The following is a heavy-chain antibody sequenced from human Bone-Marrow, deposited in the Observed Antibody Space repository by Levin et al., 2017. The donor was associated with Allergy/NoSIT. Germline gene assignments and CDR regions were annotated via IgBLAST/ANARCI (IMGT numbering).Heavy chain of an antibody. J-gene: IGHJ5*02. V-gene: IGHV3-30*04. Sequence: GESLKISCAASGFTFNSFAMNWVRQAPGRGLEWVAVIFSHVDKKYYADSVKGRFSVSRDNAKNTLFLQMDSLRPDDTAIYYCVRDGQTAAFDVSTGFYERATWFGPWGPGTLVTVSS. CDR2: IFSHVDKK. D-gene: IGHD3-9*01. CDR3: VRDGQTAAFDVSTGFYERATWFGP. CDR1: GFTFNSFA.